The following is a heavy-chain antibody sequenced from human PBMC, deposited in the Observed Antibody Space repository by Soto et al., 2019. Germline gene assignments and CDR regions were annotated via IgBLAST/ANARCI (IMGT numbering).Heavy chain of an antibody. J-gene: IGHJ4*02. CDR1: GFTFSSYA. D-gene: IGHD2-15*01. V-gene: IGHV3-23*01. Sequence: GGSLRLSCAASGFTFSSYAMSWVRQAPGKGLEWVSAISGSGGSTYYADSVKGRFTISRDNSKNTLYLQMNSLRAEDTAVYYCAKLYCSGGSCYGFFDYWGQGTLVTAPQ. CDR2: ISGSGGST. CDR3: AKLYCSGGSCYGFFDY.